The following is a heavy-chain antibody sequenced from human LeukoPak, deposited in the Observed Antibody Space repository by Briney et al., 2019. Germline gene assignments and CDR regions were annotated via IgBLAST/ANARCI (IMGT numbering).Heavy chain of an antibody. D-gene: IGHD3-9*01. J-gene: IGHJ3*02. CDR3: AKDPDYDILTGYSSDAFDI. CDR2: ISGSGGST. CDR1: GFTFSSYG. V-gene: IGHV3-23*01. Sequence: GGSLRLSCAASGFTFSSYGMSWVRQAPGKGLEWVSAISGSGGSTYYADSVKGRFTISRDNSKNTLYLQMNSLRAEDTAVYYCAKDPDYDILTGYSSDAFDIWGQGTMVTVSS.